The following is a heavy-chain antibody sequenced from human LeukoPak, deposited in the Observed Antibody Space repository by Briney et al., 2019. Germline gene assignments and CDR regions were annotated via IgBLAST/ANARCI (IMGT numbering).Heavy chain of an antibody. D-gene: IGHD3-22*01. CDR3: AKDGYNYDSSGHFDY. V-gene: IGHV3-23*01. CDR1: GFTFSTYA. J-gene: IGHJ4*02. Sequence: GGSLRLSCAASGFTFSTYAMHWVRQPPGKGLEWVSAISGSGGATYHADADSVKGRFIISRDNSKNTLYLQINSLRVEGTAVYYCAKDGYNYDSSGHFDYWGQGTLVTVSS. CDR2: ISGSGGAT.